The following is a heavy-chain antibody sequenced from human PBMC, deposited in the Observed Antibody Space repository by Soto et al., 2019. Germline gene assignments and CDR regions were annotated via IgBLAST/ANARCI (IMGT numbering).Heavy chain of an antibody. CDR2: ISSSSSYI. CDR1: GFTFSSYS. D-gene: IGHD1-1*01. CDR3: ASDATTGMMAFDI. J-gene: IGHJ3*02. V-gene: IGHV3-21*01. Sequence: EVQLVESGGGLVKPGGSLRLSCAASGFTFSSYSMNWVRQAPGKGLEWVSSISSSSSYIYYADSVKGRFTISRDNAKNSLYLQMNSLRAEDTAVYYFASDATTGMMAFDIWGQGTMVTVSS.